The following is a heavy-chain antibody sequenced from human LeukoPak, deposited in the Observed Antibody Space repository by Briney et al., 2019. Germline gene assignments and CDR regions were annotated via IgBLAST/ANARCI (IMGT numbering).Heavy chain of an antibody. V-gene: IGHV3-30*14. CDR2: IWYDGSNK. J-gene: IGHJ6*02. D-gene: IGHD3-9*01. CDR3: VKGMEDYDILTGVLDV. Sequence: RGSLRLSCAASGFTFSSYAMHWVRQAPGRGLEWVAVIWYDGSNKYYADSVKGRFTISRDNSKNTLYLQMSSLRAEDTAVYYCVKGMEDYDILTGVLDVWGQGTTVTVSS. CDR1: GFTFSSYA.